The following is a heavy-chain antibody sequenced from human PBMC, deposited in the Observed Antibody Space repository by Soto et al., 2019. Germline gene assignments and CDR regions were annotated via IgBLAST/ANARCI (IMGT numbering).Heavy chain of an antibody. CDR1: GVSISSGGYY. J-gene: IGHJ4*02. D-gene: IGHD4-17*01. CDR3: ASVIGGDSVYYFDY. Sequence: SETLSLTCTVSGVSISSGGYYWGWIRQHQGKGLEWIGNIYHSGRTYYNPSLKSRVIMSVDTSKNHFSLNLNSVTAADTAMYFCASVIGGDSVYYFDYWGQGTLVTVSS. CDR2: IYHSGRT. V-gene: IGHV4-31*03.